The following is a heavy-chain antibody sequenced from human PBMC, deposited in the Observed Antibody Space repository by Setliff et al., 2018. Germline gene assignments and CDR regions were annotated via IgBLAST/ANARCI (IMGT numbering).Heavy chain of an antibody. V-gene: IGHV4-38-2*02. CDR1: GYPISRGFY. D-gene: IGHD3-16*01. Sequence: SETLSLTCTVSGYPISRGFYWGWIRQSPGKGLEWIGSVYHRGSSYQNPSLRSRIAVSVDTSKNQFSLRLNSVTAADTAVYFCARAAARAEYSDTSAYLPFDFWGLGTLVTVSS. J-gene: IGHJ4*02. CDR2: VYHRGSS. CDR3: ARAAARAEYSDTSAYLPFDF.